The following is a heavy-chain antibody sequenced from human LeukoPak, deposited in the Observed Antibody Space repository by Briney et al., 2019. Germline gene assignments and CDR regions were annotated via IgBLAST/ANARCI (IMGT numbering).Heavy chain of an antibody. CDR2: ISGSGGST. J-gene: IGHJ4*02. CDR3: TTPGIAVPGRRGSFDY. CDR1: GFTFSSYA. D-gene: IGHD6-19*01. V-gene: IGHV3-23*01. Sequence: GSLRLSCAASGFTFSSYAMSWVRQAPGKGLEWVSAISGSGGSTYYADSVKGRFTISRDNSKNTLYLQMNSLRAEDTAVYYCTTPGIAVPGRRGSFDYWGQGTLVTVSS.